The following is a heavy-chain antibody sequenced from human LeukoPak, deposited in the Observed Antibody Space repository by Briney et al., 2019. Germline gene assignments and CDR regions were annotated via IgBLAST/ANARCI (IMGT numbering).Heavy chain of an antibody. Sequence: PGGSLRLSCSASGVGFTTFAMHWGPQAPGKGLEYVSSISGDGGSTYYAQSVKGRFTISRDNSRNTLFLQMSSLRAEDTAVYYCVKDRGQGYYFDYWGQGTLVTVSS. V-gene: IGHV3-64D*06. CDR1: GVGFTTFA. D-gene: IGHD3-10*01. CDR3: VKDRGQGYYFDY. J-gene: IGHJ4*02. CDR2: ISGDGGST.